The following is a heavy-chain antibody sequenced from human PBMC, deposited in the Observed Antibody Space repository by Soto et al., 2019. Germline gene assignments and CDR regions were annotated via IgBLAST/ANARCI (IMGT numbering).Heavy chain of an antibody. CDR3: ARDETVTTSDPFDY. V-gene: IGHV3-33*01. J-gene: IGHJ4*02. Sequence: QVQLVDSGGGVVQPGRSLRLSCAASGFTFSSYGMHWVRQAPGKGLEWVAVIWYDGSNKYYADSVKGRFTISRDNSKNTQYLQMNSLRAEDTAVYYCARDETVTTSDPFDYWGQGTLVTVSS. CDR2: IWYDGSNK. CDR1: GFTFSSYG. D-gene: IGHD4-17*01.